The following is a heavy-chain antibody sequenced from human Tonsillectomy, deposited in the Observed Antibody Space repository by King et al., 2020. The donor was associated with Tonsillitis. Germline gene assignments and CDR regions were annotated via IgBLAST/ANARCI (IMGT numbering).Heavy chain of an antibody. CDR1: GFSFSDHY. Sequence: VQLVESGGGLVQPGGSLRLSCAASGFSFSDHYMDWVRQAPGKGLEWVGRCRNRHNDHATEYAASVSGRFTISRDDSKNSLYLQMNSLKTEDTAVYYCATGDFYDSSGFYYAGAFDIWGQGTLVTVSS. V-gene: IGHV3-72*01. D-gene: IGHD3-22*01. J-gene: IGHJ3*02. CDR2: CRNRHNDHAT. CDR3: ATGDFYDSSGFYYAGAFDI.